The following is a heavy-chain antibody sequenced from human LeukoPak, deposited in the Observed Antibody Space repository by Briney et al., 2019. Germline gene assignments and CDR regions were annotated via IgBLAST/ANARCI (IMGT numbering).Heavy chain of an antibody. Sequence: KSSETLSLTCTVSGGSITSYYWSWIRQPPGKGLEWIGYIYSSGSTYYNPSLKSRVAMSLDTSKNQLSLHLSSVTAADTAMYYCAKERGMTTSNYFDYWGQGTPVTVCS. CDR3: AKERGMTTSNYFDY. V-gene: IGHV4-59*01. J-gene: IGHJ4*02. CDR2: IYSSGST. D-gene: IGHD4-17*01. CDR1: GGSITSYY.